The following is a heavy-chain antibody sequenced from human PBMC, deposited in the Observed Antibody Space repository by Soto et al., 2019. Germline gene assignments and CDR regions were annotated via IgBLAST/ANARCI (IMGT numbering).Heavy chain of an antibody. CDR2: IYWYDDK. Sequence: QITLKESGPTLVNPTQTLKLTCTFSGFSLSTSGVGVGCIRQPLGKALEWLALIYWYDDKRYSPSLKSRLNITKDTYKNLGVLTTTIMAPVDTANYYCAHTELGTKLDYWSQGTLVTVS. J-gene: IGHJ4*02. CDR3: AHTELGTKLDY. CDR1: GFSLSTSGVG. V-gene: IGHV2-5*01. D-gene: IGHD7-27*01.